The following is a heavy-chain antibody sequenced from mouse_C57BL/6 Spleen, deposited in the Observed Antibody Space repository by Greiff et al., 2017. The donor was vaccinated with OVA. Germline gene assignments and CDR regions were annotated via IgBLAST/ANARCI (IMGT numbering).Heavy chain of an antibody. CDR1: GYTFTSYW. CDR2: IHPSDSDT. D-gene: IGHD1-1*01. CDR3: AIEYYYGSSEFAY. Sequence: QVQLQQPGAELVKPGASVKVSCKASGYTFTSYWMHWVKQRPGQGLEWIGRIHPSDSDTNYNQKFKGKATLTVDKSSSTAYMQLSSLTSEDSAVYYCAIEYYYGSSEFAYWGQGTLVTVSA. J-gene: IGHJ3*01. V-gene: IGHV1-74*01.